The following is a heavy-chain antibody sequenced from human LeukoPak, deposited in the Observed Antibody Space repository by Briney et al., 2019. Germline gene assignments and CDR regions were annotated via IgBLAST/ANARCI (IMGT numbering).Heavy chain of an antibody. V-gene: IGHV1-2*02. CDR1: GYTFTGYY. Sequence: ASVKVSCKTSGYTFTGYYMHWVRQAPGQGLEWMGWINPNSGGTNYAQKFQGRVTMTRGTSISTAYMELSRLRSDDTAVYYCEVVAAEDYWGQGTLVTVSS. CDR3: EVVAAEDY. CDR2: INPNSGGT. D-gene: IGHD2-15*01. J-gene: IGHJ4*02.